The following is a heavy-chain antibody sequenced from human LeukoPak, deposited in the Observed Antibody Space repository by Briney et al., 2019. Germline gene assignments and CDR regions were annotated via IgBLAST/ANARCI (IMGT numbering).Heavy chain of an antibody. J-gene: IGHJ3*02. Sequence: SETLSLTCTVSGGSISSYYWSWIRQPAGKGLEWIGRIHTSGSTKYNPSLKSRVTISVDKSKNQFSLKLTSVTAADTAVYYCARDLEYYYDSSGYYWGYSFDIWGQGTIVTVSS. CDR2: IHTSGST. CDR3: ARDLEYYYDSSGYYWGYSFDI. V-gene: IGHV4-4*07. CDR1: GGSISSYY. D-gene: IGHD3-22*01.